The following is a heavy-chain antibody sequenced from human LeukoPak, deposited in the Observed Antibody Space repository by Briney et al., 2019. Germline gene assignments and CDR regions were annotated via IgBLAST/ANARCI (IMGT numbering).Heavy chain of an antibody. D-gene: IGHD3-3*01. V-gene: IGHV1-24*01. CDR1: GYTLTKLS. CDR3: ATGSPRLRFLVEGAFDI. CDR2: FDPEDGET. J-gene: IGHJ3*02. Sequence: ASVKVSCKVSGYTLTKLSMHWVRQAPGKGLEWMGGFDPEDGETIYAQKFQGRVTMTEDTSTDTAYMELSSLRSEDTAVYYCATGSPRLRFLVEGAFDIWGQGTMVTVSS.